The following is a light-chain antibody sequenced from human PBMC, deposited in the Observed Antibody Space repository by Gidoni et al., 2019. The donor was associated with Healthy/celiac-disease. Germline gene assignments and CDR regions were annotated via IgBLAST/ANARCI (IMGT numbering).Light chain of an antibody. J-gene: IGLJ2*01. Sequence: QSVLTQPPSGSGAPGQRVTIACTGSSSHIGAGYDVPWYQQLPGTAPKLLIYGNSNRPSGVPDLFSGSKSGTSASLAITGLQAEDEADYYCQSYDSSLSGSVFGGGTKLTVL. CDR1: SSHIGAGYD. V-gene: IGLV1-40*01. CDR2: GNS. CDR3: QSYDSSLSGSV.